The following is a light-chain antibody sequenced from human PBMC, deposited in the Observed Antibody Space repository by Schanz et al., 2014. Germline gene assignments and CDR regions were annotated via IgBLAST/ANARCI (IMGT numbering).Light chain of an antibody. CDR1: QSISTW. Sequence: DIQMTQSPSTLSPSVGDRVTITCRASQSISTWLAWYQQKPGKAPKLLIYDASSLESGVPSRFSGSGSGTEFTLTISSLQPDDFATYYCQQSYNTPFTFGPGTRVEIK. J-gene: IGKJ3*01. CDR2: DAS. V-gene: IGKV1-5*01. CDR3: QQSYNTPFT.